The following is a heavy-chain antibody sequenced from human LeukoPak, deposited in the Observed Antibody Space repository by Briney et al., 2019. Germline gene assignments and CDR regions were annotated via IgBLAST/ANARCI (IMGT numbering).Heavy chain of an antibody. Sequence: ASVKVSCKASGYTFTTYHMHWVRQAPGQGLEWMGIISPSGGSTSYAQKFQGRVTMTRDTSTSTVYMELSSLRSEDTAVYYCAITTGMIGWNPGDYYYMDVWGKGTTVTVSS. D-gene: IGHD1-1*01. J-gene: IGHJ6*03. CDR2: ISPSGGST. CDR1: GYTFTTYH. CDR3: AITTGMIGWNPGDYYYMDV. V-gene: IGHV1-46*01.